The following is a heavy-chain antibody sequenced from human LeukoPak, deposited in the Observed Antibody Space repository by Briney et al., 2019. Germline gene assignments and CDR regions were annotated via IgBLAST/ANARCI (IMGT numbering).Heavy chain of an antibody. CDR2: IYTSGST. CDR1: GGSISSYY. CDR3: AREFFGYSYGFFDY. Sequence: SETLSLTCTVSGGSISSYYWSWVRQPAGKGLEWIGRIYTSGSTNYNPSLKSRVTMSVDTSKNQFSLKLSSVTAADTAVYYCAREFFGYSYGFFDYWGQGTLVTVSS. V-gene: IGHV4-4*07. J-gene: IGHJ4*02. D-gene: IGHD5-18*01.